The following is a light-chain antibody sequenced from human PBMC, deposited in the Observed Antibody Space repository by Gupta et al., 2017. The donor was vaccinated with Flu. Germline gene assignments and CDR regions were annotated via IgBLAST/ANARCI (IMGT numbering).Light chain of an antibody. V-gene: IGLV4-69*01. CDR2: INSDGSH. J-gene: IGLJ3*02. CDR3: QTWGASTWV. Sequence: QPVVTQSPSASASLGASVQLTCTLSSGHSSYAIAWHQQQPEKGPRYLMKINSDGSHTKGDGIPDRFSGSSSGAARYLTISSLQSEDEADYYCQTWGASTWVFGGGTKLTVL. CDR1: SGHSSYA.